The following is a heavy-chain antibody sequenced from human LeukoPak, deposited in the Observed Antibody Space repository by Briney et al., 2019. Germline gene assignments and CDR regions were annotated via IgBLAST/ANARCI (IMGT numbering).Heavy chain of an antibody. CDR3: ARVGYTGTWYSSPPFDY. CDR1: GFTFSSHW. Sequence: GGSLRLSCAASGFTFSSHWMHWVRHVPGKGLVWVSRLNSDGSSISYAASVKGRFTISRDNSKNTLYLQMNSLRVEDTAVYYCARVGYTGTWYSSPPFDYWGQGTLVTVSS. J-gene: IGHJ4*02. V-gene: IGHV3-74*01. CDR2: LNSDGSSI. D-gene: IGHD6-13*01.